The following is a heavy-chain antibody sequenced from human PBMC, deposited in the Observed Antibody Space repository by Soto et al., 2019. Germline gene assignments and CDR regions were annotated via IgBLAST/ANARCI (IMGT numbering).Heavy chain of an antibody. CDR3: ARDSSFWSGYYSFDY. V-gene: IGHV3-21*01. J-gene: IGHJ4*02. D-gene: IGHD3-3*01. CDR2: ISSSSSYI. Sequence: PGGSLRLSCAASGFTFSRYSMNWVRQAPGKGLEWVSSISSSSSYIYYADSVKGRFTISRDNAKNSLYLQMNSLRAEDTAVYYCARDSSFWSGYYSFDYWGQGTLVTVSS. CDR1: GFTFSRYS.